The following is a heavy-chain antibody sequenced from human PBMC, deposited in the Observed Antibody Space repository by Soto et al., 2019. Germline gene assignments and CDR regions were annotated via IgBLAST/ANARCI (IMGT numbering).Heavy chain of an antibody. CDR1: RXTFSSLA. CDR3: VKSRGGAKYDFFE. CDR2: MSSDGGRI. D-gene: IGHD3-3*01. J-gene: IGHJ4*02. V-gene: IGHV3-64D*06. Sequence: GSLRLSCSASRXTFSSLAVHWVRRSPGKGLEYVSHMSSDGGRIYYADSVKGRFTISRDNSKNMLYLQMSSLRPDDSAVYYCVKSRGGAKYDFFEWGQGTQVTFSS.